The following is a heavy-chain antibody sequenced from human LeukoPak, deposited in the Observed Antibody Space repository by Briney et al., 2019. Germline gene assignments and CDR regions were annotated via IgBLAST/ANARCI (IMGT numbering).Heavy chain of an antibody. J-gene: IGHJ4*02. Sequence: GGSLRLSCAASGFAFSNYAMSWVRQAPGKGLEWVSSLSGGGDSRYYADSVMGRFTISRDNSKNTLYLQMNSLRAEDTAVYYCAKAVRSMVTGGGYFDSWGQGTLITVSS. CDR3: AKAVRSMVTGGGYFDS. D-gene: IGHD3-10*01. CDR1: GFAFSNYA. V-gene: IGHV3-23*01. CDR2: LSGGGDSR.